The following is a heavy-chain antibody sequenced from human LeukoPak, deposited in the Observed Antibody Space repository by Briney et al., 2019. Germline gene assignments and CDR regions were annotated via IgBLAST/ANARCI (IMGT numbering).Heavy chain of an antibody. J-gene: IGHJ4*02. V-gene: IGHV1-2*02. CDR1: GFHFFSFY. Sequence: ASVKLSCKTSGFHFFSFYIHWVRQAPGQGLDWVGWINPQSGGTRYAQKFQDRVTVTSDASINTAYMELSRLRSDDTAVYYCATDPGHSGMDHWGQGSLVTVS. CDR2: INPQSGGT. D-gene: IGHD3-10*01. CDR3: ATDPGHSGMDH.